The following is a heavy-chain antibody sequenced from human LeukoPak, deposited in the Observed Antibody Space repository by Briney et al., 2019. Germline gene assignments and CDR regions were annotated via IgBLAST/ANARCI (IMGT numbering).Heavy chain of an antibody. D-gene: IGHD3-3*01. CDR3: AKDYSIWSGYYFDF. Sequence: GGSLRLSCTASGFTFSSFAMSWDRQAPGKGLEWVSGISSGGDTTYYADSVKGRFTISRDNSKKTMYLQMRSLRAEDTAVYYCAKDYSIWSGYYFDFWGQGILVTVSS. V-gene: IGHV3-23*01. CDR1: GFTFSSFA. J-gene: IGHJ4*02. CDR2: ISSGGDTT.